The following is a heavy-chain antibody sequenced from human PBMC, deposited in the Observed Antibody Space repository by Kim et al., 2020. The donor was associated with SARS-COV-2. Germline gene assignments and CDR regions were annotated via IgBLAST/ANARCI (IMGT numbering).Heavy chain of an antibody. V-gene: IGHV3-30*04. J-gene: IGHJ6*02. CDR3: ARDYGSGSYYNWYTYYYYYGMGV. CDR2: ISKDGSNK. Sequence: GGSLRLSCAASGFTFSSYALHWVRQAPGKGLEWVAVISKDGSNKYYADSVKGRFTISRDNSKHTLYLQMNSLRPEDTAVYYCARDYGSGSYYNWYTYYYYYGMGVWGQGTTVPVSS. D-gene: IGHD3-10*01. CDR1: GFTFSSYA.